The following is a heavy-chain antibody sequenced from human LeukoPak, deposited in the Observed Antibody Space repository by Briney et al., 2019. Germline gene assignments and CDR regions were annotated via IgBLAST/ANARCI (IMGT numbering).Heavy chain of an antibody. CDR3: AREVVAAIYGMDV. D-gene: IGHD2-15*01. CDR2: IYYSGIT. V-gene: IGHV4-39*07. Sequence: SEPLSLTCTVSGGPVSSGGYYWRWIRQHPGKGLECFGRIYYSGITYYNPSLKRRVNISVDTSKNQFSLKLSSVTGADTAVYYCAREVVAAIYGMDVWGQGTTVTVSS. CDR1: GGPVSSGGYY. J-gene: IGHJ6*02.